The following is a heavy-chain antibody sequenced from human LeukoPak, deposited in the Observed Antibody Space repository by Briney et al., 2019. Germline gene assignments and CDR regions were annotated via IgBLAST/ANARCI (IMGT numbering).Heavy chain of an antibody. CDR1: GFTFSSYA. J-gene: IGHJ6*03. D-gene: IGHD5-18*01. CDR2: ISYDGSNK. CDR3: AREGDTAMTAGYYYYMDV. V-gene: IGHV3-30*04. Sequence: PGRSLRLSCAAPGFTFSSYAMHWVRQAPGKGLEWVAVISYDGSNKYYADSVKGRFTISRDNSKNTLYLQMNSLRAEDTAVYYCAREGDTAMTAGYYYYMDVWGKGTTVTVSS.